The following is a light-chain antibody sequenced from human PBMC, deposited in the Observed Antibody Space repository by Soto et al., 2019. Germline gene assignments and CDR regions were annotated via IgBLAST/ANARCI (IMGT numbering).Light chain of an antibody. CDR2: KAS. CDR3: QHYNSYSEA. V-gene: IGKV1-5*03. CDR1: QTISSW. J-gene: IGKJ1*01. Sequence: DIQMTQSPATLSGSVGDSVTIACRACQTISSWLAWYQQKSRKAHKXLIYKASTLKSGVPSRFRDSVSGTECTLNISRLKPDDGATDDGQHYNSYSEAFGQGTKVDIK.